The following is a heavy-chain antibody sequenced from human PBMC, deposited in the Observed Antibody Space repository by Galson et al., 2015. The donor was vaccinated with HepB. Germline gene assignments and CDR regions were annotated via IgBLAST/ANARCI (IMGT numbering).Heavy chain of an antibody. Sequence: SLRLSCAASGFTFSSYGIHWVRQAPGKGLEWVAVISYDGSNKYYADSVKGRFTISRDTSKNTLYLQMNSLRPEDTAVYYCAKPLTGVDAFDIWGRGTMVTVSS. CDR1: GFTFSSYG. CDR3: AKPLTGVDAFDI. CDR2: ISYDGSNK. J-gene: IGHJ3*02. V-gene: IGHV3-30*18.